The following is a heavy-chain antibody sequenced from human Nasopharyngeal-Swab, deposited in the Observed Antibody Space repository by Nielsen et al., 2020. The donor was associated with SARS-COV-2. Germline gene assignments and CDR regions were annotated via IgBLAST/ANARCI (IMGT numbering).Heavy chain of an antibody. CDR2: ISSSSSTI. Sequence: GGPLRLSCAASGFTFSSYSMNWVRQAPGKGLEWVSYISSSSSTIYYADSVKGRFTISRDNAKNSLYLQMNSLRDEDTAVYYCASLAAAGSLYYYYGMDVWGQGTTVTVSS. D-gene: IGHD6-13*01. J-gene: IGHJ6*02. V-gene: IGHV3-48*02. CDR1: GFTFSSYS. CDR3: ASLAAAGSLYYYYGMDV.